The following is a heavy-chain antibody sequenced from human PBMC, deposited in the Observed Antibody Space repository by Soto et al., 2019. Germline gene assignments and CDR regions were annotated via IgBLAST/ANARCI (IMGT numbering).Heavy chain of an antibody. CDR1: CYSFTSYW. CDR2: IYPGDSDT. J-gene: IGHJ6*03. V-gene: IGHV5-51*01. Sequence: GESLKISCKGSCYSFTSYWIGWVRQMPGKGLEWMGIIYPGDSDTRYSPSFQGQVTISADKSISTAYLQWSSLKASDTAMYYCARHRSSSYYYMDVWGKGTTVTVSS. D-gene: IGHD6-6*01. CDR3: ARHRSSSYYYMDV.